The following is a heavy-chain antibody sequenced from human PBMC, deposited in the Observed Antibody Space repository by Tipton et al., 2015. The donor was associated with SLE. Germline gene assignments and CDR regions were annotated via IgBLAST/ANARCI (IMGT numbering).Heavy chain of an antibody. Sequence: TLSLTCAVSGGSISSHYWSWIRQPPGKGLEWIGYIYYSGSTNYNPSLKSRVAISVDTSKNQFSLKLSSVTAADTAVYYCARGANYPGFGIWGQGTMVTVSS. V-gene: IGHV4-59*11. CDR2: IYYSGST. CDR1: GGSISSHY. CDR3: ARGANYPGFGI. D-gene: IGHD5-24*01. J-gene: IGHJ3*02.